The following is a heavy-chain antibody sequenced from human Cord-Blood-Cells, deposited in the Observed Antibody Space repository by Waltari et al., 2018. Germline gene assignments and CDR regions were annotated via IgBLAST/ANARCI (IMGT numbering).Heavy chain of an antibody. CDR1: GGSISSYY. CDR2: IYTSGST. J-gene: IGHJ5*02. Sequence: QVQLQESGPGLVKPSETLSLTCTVSGGSISSYYWSWIRQPAGKGLEWIGRIYTSGSTNYNPSLKSRVTMSVDTSKNQFSLKLSSVTAADTAVYYCAREQSESYYDFWSGYYNNWFDPWGQGTLVTVSS. D-gene: IGHD3-3*01. V-gene: IGHV4-4*07. CDR3: AREQSESYYDFWSGYYNNWFDP.